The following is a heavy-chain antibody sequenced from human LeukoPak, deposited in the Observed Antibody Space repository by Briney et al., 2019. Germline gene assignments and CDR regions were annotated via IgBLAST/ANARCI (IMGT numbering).Heavy chain of an antibody. D-gene: IGHD1-26*01. J-gene: IGHJ4*02. CDR1: GFTFSSYA. CDR2: ISGSGGIP. CDR3: ARNYSGSYHIDY. V-gene: IGHV3-23*01. Sequence: PGGSLRLSCAASGFTFSSYAMSWVRQASGKGLEWVSAISGSGGIPYYADSVKGRFTISRDNSKNTLYLQMNNLRAEDTAVYYCARNYSGSYHIDYWGQGTLVTVSS.